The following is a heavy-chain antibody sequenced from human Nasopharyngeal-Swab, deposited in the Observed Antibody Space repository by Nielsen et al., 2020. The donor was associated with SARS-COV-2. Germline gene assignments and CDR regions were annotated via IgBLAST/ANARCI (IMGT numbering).Heavy chain of an antibody. CDR2: IKQDGSEN. J-gene: IGHJ4*02. V-gene: IGHV3-7*01. CDR1: GFTFSDYW. Sequence: GESLKISCVASGFTFSDYWMSWVRQAPAKGLEWVASIKQDGSENNYMDSVKGRFTISRDNAKTSLFLQMDSLRTEDTAFYYCARVGGRTGPMGSWGQGTLVTVSS. CDR3: ARVGGRTGPMGS. D-gene: IGHD3-10*01.